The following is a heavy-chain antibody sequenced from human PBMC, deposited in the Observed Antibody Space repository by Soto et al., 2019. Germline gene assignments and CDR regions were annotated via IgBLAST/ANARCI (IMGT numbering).Heavy chain of an antibody. V-gene: IGHV1-46*01. CDR1: GYTFTSYY. CDR3: ARPPYPGCINAVCYPLDY. CDR2: INPSGGSK. J-gene: IGHJ4*02. Sequence: ASVKVSCKASGYTFTSYYMHWVRQAPGQGLEWMGIINPSGGSKNYTQKLQGRVAITKETTTSTNYMKINSIRSEDTAVYYCARPPYPGCINAVCYPLDYWGQGTLVTVSS. D-gene: IGHD2-8*01.